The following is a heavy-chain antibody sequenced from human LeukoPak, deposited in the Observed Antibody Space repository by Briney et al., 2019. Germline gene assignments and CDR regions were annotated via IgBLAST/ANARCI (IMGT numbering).Heavy chain of an antibody. D-gene: IGHD5/OR15-5a*01. CDR2: ITTGRTL. CDR3: ARVVSSRSTVGFDP. V-gene: IGHV3-11*04. CDR1: GFNFNDYY. Sequence: GGSLRLSCAASGFNFNDYYMSWIRQAPGKGLEWLSYITTGRTLSYADSVKGRPTISRDNAKNSLFLQMKSLRVEDTAVYYCARVVSSRSTVGFDPWGQGTLVTVSS. J-gene: IGHJ5*02.